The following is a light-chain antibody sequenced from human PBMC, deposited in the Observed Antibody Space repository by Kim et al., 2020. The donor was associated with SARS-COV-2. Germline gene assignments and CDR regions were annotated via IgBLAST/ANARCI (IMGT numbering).Light chain of an antibody. V-gene: IGLV3-19*01. Sequence: ALGQTGRITCQGDSLKTYYATWYQQKPGQAPIVVIYGKNNRPSGIPDRFSGSSSGNTASLTVTGAQAVDEADYDCNSRDNSGDHVVFGGGTQLTVL. CDR2: GKN. J-gene: IGLJ2*01. CDR1: SLKTYY. CDR3: NSRDNSGDHVV.